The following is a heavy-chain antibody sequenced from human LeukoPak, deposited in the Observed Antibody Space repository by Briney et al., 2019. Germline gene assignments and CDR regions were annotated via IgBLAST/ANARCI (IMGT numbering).Heavy chain of an antibody. CDR1: GFTFGIYW. D-gene: IGHD3-9*01. Sequence: GGSLRLSCAASGFTFGIYWMSWVRQPPGKGLEWVANINHDGGATYYVDSMRGRFTISRDNAENSLFLQVNGLRVEDTAIYYCARAATTGTVDYWGQGTLITVSS. CDR2: INHDGGAT. J-gene: IGHJ4*02. CDR3: ARAATTGTVDY. V-gene: IGHV3-7*03.